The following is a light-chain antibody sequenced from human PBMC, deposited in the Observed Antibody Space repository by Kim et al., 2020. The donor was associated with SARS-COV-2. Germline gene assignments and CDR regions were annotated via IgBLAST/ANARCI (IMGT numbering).Light chain of an antibody. Sequence: PGRPVAIPCSGTRGDFGSYKYVSWYQQPPGKSPKLIIYEVTKRPSGVPDRFSGSMSGNTASLTVSGLQAEDEADYYCASHGGYDYVFGTGTKVTVL. CDR1: RGDFGSYKY. CDR2: EVT. J-gene: IGLJ1*01. CDR3: ASHGGYDYV. V-gene: IGLV2-8*01.